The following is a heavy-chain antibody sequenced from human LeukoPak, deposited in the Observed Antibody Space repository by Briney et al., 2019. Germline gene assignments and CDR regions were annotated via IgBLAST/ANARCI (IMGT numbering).Heavy chain of an antibody. D-gene: IGHD2-21*01. CDR2: INHGGST. Sequence: SETLSLTCAVYGENFSIYFYSWIRQPPGKGLEWIGEINHGGSTSYNPSLKSRVTISVDTSKDQFSLRLSSVTAADTAMYYCARPGLAYCGADCYSTEGYYFDYWSQGTLVTVSS. CDR3: ARPGLAYCGADCYSTEGYYFDY. CDR1: GENFSIYF. J-gene: IGHJ4*02. V-gene: IGHV4-34*01.